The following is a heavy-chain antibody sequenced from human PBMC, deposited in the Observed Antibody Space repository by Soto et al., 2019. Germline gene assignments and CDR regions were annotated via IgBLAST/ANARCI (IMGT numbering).Heavy chain of an antibody. CDR1: GFTFSSYG. V-gene: IGHV3-33*01. J-gene: IGHJ6*03. CDR3: ARDPQTTTIFAVVNNYYFYYMDV. CDR2: IWYDGSNK. D-gene: IGHD3-3*01. Sequence: QVQLVESGGGVVQPGRSLRLSCAASGFTFSSYGMHWVRQAPGKGLEWVAVIWYDGSNKYYADSVKGRFTISRDNSKNTLYLQMNSLRAEDTAVYYCARDPQTTTIFAVVNNYYFYYMDVWGKGTTVTVSS.